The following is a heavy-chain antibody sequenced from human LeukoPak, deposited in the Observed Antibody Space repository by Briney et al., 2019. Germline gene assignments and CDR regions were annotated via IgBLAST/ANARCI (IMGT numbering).Heavy chain of an antibody. D-gene: IGHD5-24*01. CDR3: ARFPASGEMAYYFDY. CDR1: GGSISSYY. V-gene: IGHV4-59*01. CDR2: MYYSGST. Sequence: SETLSLTCTVSGGSISSYYWSWIRQPPGKGLEWIGYMYYSGSTNYNPSLKSRVTISVDTSKNQFSLKLSSVTAADTAVYYCARFPASGEMAYYFDYWGQGTLVTVSS. J-gene: IGHJ4*02.